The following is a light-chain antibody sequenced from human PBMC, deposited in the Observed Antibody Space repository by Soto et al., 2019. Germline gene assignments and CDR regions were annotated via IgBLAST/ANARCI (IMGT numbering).Light chain of an antibody. CDR1: ESIRDY. J-gene: IGKJ4*01. CDR3: QQFNTYPLT. Sequence: DIQMTQSPSSLSASLGDRVTITCRASESIRDYLNCYQQKPGKAPNLLIYAASSLQSGVPSRFSGSGSGTEFTLTISSLQPEDFATYYCQQFNTYPLTFGGGTKV. V-gene: IGKV1-17*01. CDR2: AAS.